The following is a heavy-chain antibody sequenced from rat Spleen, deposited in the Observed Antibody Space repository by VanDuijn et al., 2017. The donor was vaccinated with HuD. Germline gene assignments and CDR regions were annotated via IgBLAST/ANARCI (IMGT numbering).Heavy chain of an antibody. CDR2: IWSGGTT. CDR3: SRSAYGYNLNWFAY. J-gene: IGHJ3*01. V-gene: IGHV2-15*01. CDR1: GFSLTDFS. Sequence: QVQLKESGPGLVQPSQTLSLTCTVSGFSLTDFSVSWVRHPPGKGLEWIGAIWSGGTTDYNSALKSRLSISRDTSKSQVLLKRNSLQTEDTAMYFCSRSAYGYNLNWFAYWGQGTLVTVSS. D-gene: IGHD1-9*01.